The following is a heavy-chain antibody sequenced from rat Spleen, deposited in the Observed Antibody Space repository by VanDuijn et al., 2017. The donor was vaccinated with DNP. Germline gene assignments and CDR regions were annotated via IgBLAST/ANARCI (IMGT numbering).Heavy chain of an antibody. CDR2: ISYSGRI. J-gene: IGHJ3*01. Sequence: EVQLQESGPGLVKPSQSLSLTCSVTGYSITSSYRWSWIRKFPGNKLEWIGHISYSGRITYNPSLRSRISITRDTSKNQFFLQLDSVTSEDTATYYCATHELGRFTYWGQGTLVTVSS. CDR3: ATHELGRFTY. V-gene: IGHV3-1*01. CDR1: GYSITSSY. D-gene: IGHD5-1*01.